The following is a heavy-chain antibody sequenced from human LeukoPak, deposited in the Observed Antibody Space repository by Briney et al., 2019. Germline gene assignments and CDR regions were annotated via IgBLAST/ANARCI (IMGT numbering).Heavy chain of an antibody. J-gene: IGHJ4*02. Sequence: PSETLSLTLTGSGCSISYFYWNWIRQPPGKGMGFIGYIYLTWGTNYNTSLKSRVTMSVDTSKNQSSLNLRSVTPEDTAVYYCARNLIPEQLVLNFWGQGTLVTVSS. D-gene: IGHD6-13*01. CDR3: ARNLIPEQLVLNF. CDR1: GCSISYFY. V-gene: IGHV4-59*01. CDR2: IYLTWGT.